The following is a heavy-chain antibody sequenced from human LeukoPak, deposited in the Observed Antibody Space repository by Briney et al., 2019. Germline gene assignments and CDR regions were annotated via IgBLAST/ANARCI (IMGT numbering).Heavy chain of an antibody. Sequence: SETLSLTCTVSGGSITTYYWSWIRQPPGKGLEWIGYMYYSGNTNHNPSLKSRVTMSVDTSKNQFSLKLSSVTAADTAVYYCARGLWFGDENPPYFDYWGQGTLVTVSS. V-gene: IGHV4-59*08. CDR2: MYYSGNT. D-gene: IGHD3-10*01. J-gene: IGHJ4*02. CDR1: GGSITTYY. CDR3: ARGLWFGDENPPYFDY.